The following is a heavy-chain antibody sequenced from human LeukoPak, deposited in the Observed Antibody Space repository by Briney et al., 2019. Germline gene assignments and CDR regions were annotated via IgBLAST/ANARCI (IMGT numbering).Heavy chain of an antibody. V-gene: IGHV4-39*02. Sequence: SETLSLTCTVSGGSINTGSYYWGWIRQPPGKGLEWIGSMYYSGSTYYNPSLKSRVTISVDTTNNQFSLKLSSMTAADTAVYYCARVGFIWPHYYFDYWGQGTLVTVSS. J-gene: IGHJ4*02. CDR3: ARVGFIWPHYYFDY. CDR2: MYYSGST. D-gene: IGHD1-26*01. CDR1: GGSINTGSYY.